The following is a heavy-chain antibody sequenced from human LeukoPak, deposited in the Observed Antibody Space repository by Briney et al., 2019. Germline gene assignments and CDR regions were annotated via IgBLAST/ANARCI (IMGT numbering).Heavy chain of an antibody. V-gene: IGHV4-39*07. J-gene: IGHJ5*02. CDR2: IHSSGST. D-gene: IGHD3-10*01. CDR3: ARDSMVRGVITTRWFDP. CDR1: GGSISSSAYY. Sequence: SETRSLTCTVSGGSISSSAYYWGWIRRPPGKGLEWVGSIHSSGSTYYNPSLKSRVTISVDTSKNQFSLKLTSMTAADTAVYYCARDSMVRGVITTRWFDPWGQGTLVTVSS.